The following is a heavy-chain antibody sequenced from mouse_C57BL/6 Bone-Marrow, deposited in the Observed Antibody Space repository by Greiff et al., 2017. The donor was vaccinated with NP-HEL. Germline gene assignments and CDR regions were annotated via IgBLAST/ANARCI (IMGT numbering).Heavy chain of an antibody. CDR2: IRPNSGCT. J-gene: IGHJ1*03. CDR3: ARWDYYHGGYFDV. V-gene: IGHV1-64*01. D-gene: IGHD1-1*01. Sequence: QVKLQQSGADLVKPGASVKLSCKASGYTFTSYWLHWVHQRPGQGLAWIGIIRPNSGCTYYTEKFKSPFTLTVDKSSSTAYMQLSSLTSEDSAVYYCARWDYYHGGYFDVWGTGTTVTVSS. CDR1: GYTFTSYW.